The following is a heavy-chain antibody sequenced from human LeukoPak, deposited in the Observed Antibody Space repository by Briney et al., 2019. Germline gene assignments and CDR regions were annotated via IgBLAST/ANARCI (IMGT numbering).Heavy chain of an antibody. CDR2: INHGGST. D-gene: IGHD6-13*01. CDR1: GGSFSAYY. Sequence: SETLSLTCAVYGGSFSAYYWTWIRQPPGKGLEWIGEINHGGSTNYDPSLKSRVTISIDTAKNQFSLNMSSVTAADTAVYSCARRYSSSWYGRVKAFDIWGQGTMVTVSS. CDR3: ARRYSSSWYGRVKAFDI. V-gene: IGHV4-34*01. J-gene: IGHJ3*02.